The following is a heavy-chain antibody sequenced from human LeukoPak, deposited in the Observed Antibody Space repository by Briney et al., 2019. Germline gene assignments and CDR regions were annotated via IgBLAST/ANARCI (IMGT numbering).Heavy chain of an antibody. CDR3: GRDRDYYDSSGYYATFDY. CDR2: IKQVVSET. Sequence: GRSLRLSWAVAGFTFSNYCISWVSQPPGKWSEWVACIKQVVSETYYVDSGKVRSTTSRDNAKNSLYLHMSSLRAEDTAVYYCGRDRDYYDSSGYYATFDYWGQGSLVTVSS. CDR1: GFTFSNYC. J-gene: IGHJ4*02. V-gene: IGHV3-7*01. D-gene: IGHD3-22*01.